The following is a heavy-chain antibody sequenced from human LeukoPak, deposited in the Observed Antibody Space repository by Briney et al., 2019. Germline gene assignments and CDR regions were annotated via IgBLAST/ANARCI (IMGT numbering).Heavy chain of an antibody. CDR1: GGSFSGYY. Sequence: PSETLSLTCAVYGGSFSGYYWSWIRQHPGKGLEWIGYIYYSGSTYYNPSLKSRVTISVDTSKNQFSLKLSSVTAADTAVYYCARDSPLYDSSGYLDYWGQGTLVTVSS. V-gene: IGHV4-31*11. D-gene: IGHD3-22*01. J-gene: IGHJ4*02. CDR2: IYYSGST. CDR3: ARDSPLYDSSGYLDY.